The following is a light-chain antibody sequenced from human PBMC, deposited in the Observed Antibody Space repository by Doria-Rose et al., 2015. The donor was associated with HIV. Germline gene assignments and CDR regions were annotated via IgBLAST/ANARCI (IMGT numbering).Light chain of an antibody. J-gene: IGKJ1*01. V-gene: IGKV3-20*01. CDR1: QSFSSTY. CDR3: HQYGASWT. Sequence: EIVMTQSPGTLSLSPGERATLSSRASQSFSSTYLAWYQQKPGQAPSLLIYDGSTRASGIPDRFSASGSGTDFTLTINRLEPEDFALYYCHQYGASWTFGQGTKVEI. CDR2: DGS.